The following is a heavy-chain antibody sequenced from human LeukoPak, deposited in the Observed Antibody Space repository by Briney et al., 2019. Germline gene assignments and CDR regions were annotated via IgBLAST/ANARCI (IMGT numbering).Heavy chain of an antibody. D-gene: IGHD2-2*01. CDR3: ARERYCSSTSCYGFNWFDP. Sequence: GGSLRLSCAASGFTFSNAWMSWVRQAPGKGLEWVGRIKSKTDGGTTDYAAPVKGRFTISRDDSKNTLYLQMNSLKTEDTAVYYCARERYCSSTSCYGFNWFDPWGQGTLVTVSS. J-gene: IGHJ5*02. V-gene: IGHV3-15*01. CDR2: IKSKTDGGTT. CDR1: GFTFSNAW.